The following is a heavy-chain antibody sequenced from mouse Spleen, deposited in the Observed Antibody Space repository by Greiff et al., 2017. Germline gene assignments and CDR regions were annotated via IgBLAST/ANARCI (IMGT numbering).Heavy chain of an antibody. Sequence: QVQLQQPGAELVKPGASVKLSCKASGYTFTSYWMHWVKQRPGQGLEWIGMIHPNSGSTNYNEKFKSKATLTVDKSSSTAYMQLSSLTSEDSAVYYCARVGFITTVVEVLYYAMDYWGQGTSVTVSS. CDR2: IHPNSGST. V-gene: IGHV1-64*01. J-gene: IGHJ4*01. CDR1: GYTFTSYW. CDR3: ARVGFITTVVEVLYYAMDY. D-gene: IGHD1-1*01.